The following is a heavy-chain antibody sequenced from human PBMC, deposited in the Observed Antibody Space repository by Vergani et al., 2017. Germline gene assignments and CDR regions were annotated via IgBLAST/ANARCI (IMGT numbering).Heavy chain of an antibody. CDR1: GGSFSGYY. CDR2: INHSGST. J-gene: IGHJ6*02. V-gene: IGHV4-34*01. D-gene: IGHD5-12*01. CDR3: ARTPRLRIRNYYYCGMDV. Sequence: QVQLQQWGAGLLKPSETLSLTCAVYGGSFSGYYWSWIRQPPGKGQEWIGEINHSGSTNYNPSLKSRVTISVDTSKNQFSMKLSSVTAAATAVYYCARTPRLRIRNYYYCGMDVWGQGTTVTVSS.